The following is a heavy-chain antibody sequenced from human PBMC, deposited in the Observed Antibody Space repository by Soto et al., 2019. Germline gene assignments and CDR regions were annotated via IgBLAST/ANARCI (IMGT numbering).Heavy chain of an antibody. V-gene: IGHV1-46*01. CDR3: ARGLVAPYYYGMDV. D-gene: IGHD6-6*01. Sequence: QVQLVQSGAEVMKPGASVKVSCKASGYTFTSNYIHWVRQAPGQGLEWMGILNPSSGLTSYAQKFQGRLTMTRDTSTSTVYMELSSLRSEDTAMYYCARGLVAPYYYGMDVWGQGNKVTVSS. CDR2: LNPSSGLT. CDR1: GYTFTSNY. J-gene: IGHJ6*02.